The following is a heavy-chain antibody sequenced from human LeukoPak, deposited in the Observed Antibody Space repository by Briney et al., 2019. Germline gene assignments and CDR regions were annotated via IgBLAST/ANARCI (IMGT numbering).Heavy chain of an antibody. V-gene: IGHV3-74*01. D-gene: IGHD3-10*01. CDR1: GFTFSSYA. J-gene: IGHJ5*02. CDR2: ISTDGSTT. Sequence: TGGSLRLSCAASGFTFSSYAMSWVRHAPGEGLVWVSHISTDGSTTSYADSVKGRFTISRGNAKNTLYVQMNSLRAEDTAVYYCARGRMVLYGGRFDPWGQGTLVTVSS. CDR3: ARGRMVLYGGRFDP.